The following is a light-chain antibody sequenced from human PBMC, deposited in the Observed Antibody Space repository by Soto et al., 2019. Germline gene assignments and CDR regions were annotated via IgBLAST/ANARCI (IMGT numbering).Light chain of an antibody. CDR2: GAS. V-gene: IGKV3-20*01. CDR3: QQYGSSPRT. J-gene: IGKJ1*01. Sequence: EITLTQSPGTLSLSPGERATLSCRASQSVNNNHLAWYQQKPGQPPSLLIYGASNRAPGIPDRFSGSGSGAGFTLTISRLEPEDFAVYYCQQYGSSPRTFDQGTKVEIK. CDR1: QSVNNNH.